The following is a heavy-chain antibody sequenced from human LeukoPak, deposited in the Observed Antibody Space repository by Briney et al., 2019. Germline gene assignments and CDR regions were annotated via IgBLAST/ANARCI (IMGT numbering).Heavy chain of an antibody. D-gene: IGHD6-13*01. V-gene: IGHV4-39*01. CDR1: GGSISSSSYY. Sequence: SETLSLTCTVSGGSISSSSYYWVWIRQPPGKGLEWIGSIYYSGSTYYNPSLKSRVTISVDTSKNQFSLELSSATAADTAVYYCARPYIAAAGIFDYWGQGTLVTVSS. CDR2: IYYSGST. J-gene: IGHJ4*02. CDR3: ARPYIAAAGIFDY.